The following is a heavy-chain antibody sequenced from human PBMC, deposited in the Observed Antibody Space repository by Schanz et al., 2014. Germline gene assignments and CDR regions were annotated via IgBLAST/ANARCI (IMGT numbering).Heavy chain of an antibody. CDR1: GFIVRSNY. V-gene: IGHV3-23*04. CDR3: LAPDCGMDV. Sequence: EVQLVESGGGLVQPGGSLRLSCAVSGFIVRSNYMTWVRQAPGKGLEWVSAISASGGTTYYADSVKGRFTISRDNAKNSLFLQMNSLRAEDTAVYYCLAPDCGMDVWGQGTTVTVSS. CDR2: ISASGGTT. J-gene: IGHJ6*02.